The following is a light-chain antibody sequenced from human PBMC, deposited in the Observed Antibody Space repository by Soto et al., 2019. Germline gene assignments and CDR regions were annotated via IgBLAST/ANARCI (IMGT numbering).Light chain of an antibody. CDR1: SSDVGAYDY. Sequence: QSVLTQAASVSGSPGQSITISCTGTSSDVGAYDYVTWYQQHPGKAPKVMIYKVSNRPSGVSNRFSGSKSGNTASLTISGLQAEDEADYYXSSYTTGSLVVFGGGTKLTVL. J-gene: IGLJ2*01. CDR3: SSYTTGSLVV. V-gene: IGLV2-14*01. CDR2: KVS.